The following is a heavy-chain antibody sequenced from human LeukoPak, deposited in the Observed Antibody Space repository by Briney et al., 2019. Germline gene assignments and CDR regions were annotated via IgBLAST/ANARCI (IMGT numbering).Heavy chain of an antibody. J-gene: IGHJ4*02. Sequence: SETLSLTCTVSGGSISSSSYYWGWIRQPPGKGLEWIGSIYYSGGTYYNPSLKSRVTISVDTSKNQFSLKLSSVTAADTAVYYCARHRSYSSSSLFDYWGQGTLVTVSS. CDR2: IYYSGGT. CDR3: ARHRSYSSSSLFDY. CDR1: GGSISSSSYY. V-gene: IGHV4-39*01. D-gene: IGHD6-6*01.